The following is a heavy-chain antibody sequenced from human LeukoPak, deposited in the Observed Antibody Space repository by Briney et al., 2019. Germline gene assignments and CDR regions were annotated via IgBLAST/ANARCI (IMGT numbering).Heavy chain of an antibody. D-gene: IGHD3-10*01. V-gene: IGHV3-53*01. CDR2: IYGDGST. Sequence: GGSLRLSCAASGFSVSRKDMTWGRQAPGKGLEWVSFIYGDGSTYYADSVEGRFTISRDSSKNTLWLQMNSLRAEDTAVYYCATGAHYHGSWGQGTLVTVSS. CDR3: ATGAHYHGS. CDR1: GFSVSRKD. J-gene: IGHJ5*02.